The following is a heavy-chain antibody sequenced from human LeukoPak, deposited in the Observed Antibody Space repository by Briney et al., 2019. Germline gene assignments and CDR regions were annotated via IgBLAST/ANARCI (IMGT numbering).Heavy chain of an antibody. CDR2: INHSGST. Sequence: PSETLSLTCAAYGGSFSGYYWSWIRQPPGKGLEWIGEINHSGSTNYNPSLKSRVTISVDTSKNQFSLKLSSVAAADTAVYYCARGGSLAGDYRWFDPWGQGTLVTVSS. D-gene: IGHD4-17*01. CDR3: ARGGSLAGDYRWFDP. V-gene: IGHV4-34*01. CDR1: GGSFSGYY. J-gene: IGHJ5*02.